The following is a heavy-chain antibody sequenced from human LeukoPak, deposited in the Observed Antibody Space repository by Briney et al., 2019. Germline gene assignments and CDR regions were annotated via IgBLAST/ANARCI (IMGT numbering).Heavy chain of an antibody. CDR3: TKVRGSSWYYSD. Sequence: GGSLRLSCAASGFTFSSYAMSWVRQAPGKGLEWVSAISGSGGSTYYADSVKGRFTISRDNSKNTLYLQMNSLRAEDTAVYYCTKVRGSSWYYSDWGQGTLVTVSS. J-gene: IGHJ4*02. CDR1: GFTFSSYA. V-gene: IGHV3-23*01. CDR2: ISGSGGST. D-gene: IGHD6-13*01.